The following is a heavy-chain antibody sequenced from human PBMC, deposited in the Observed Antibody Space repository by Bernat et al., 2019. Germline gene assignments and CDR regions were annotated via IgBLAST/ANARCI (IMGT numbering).Heavy chain of an antibody. CDR2: ISAYNGNT. Sequence: QVQLVQSGAEVKKPGASVKVSCKASGYTFTSYGISWVRQAPGQGLEWMGWISAYNGNTNYAQKLQGRVTMTTDTSTSTAYMELRSLRSDDTAVYSCARDLRYCSSTSCYGIAWFDPWGQGTLVTVSS. CDR3: ARDLRYCSSTSCYGIAWFDP. V-gene: IGHV1-18*01. D-gene: IGHD2-2*01. J-gene: IGHJ5*02. CDR1: GYTFTSYG.